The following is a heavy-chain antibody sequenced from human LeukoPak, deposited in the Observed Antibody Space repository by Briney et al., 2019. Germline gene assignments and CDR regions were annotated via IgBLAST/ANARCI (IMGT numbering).Heavy chain of an antibody. CDR1: GFTFSTVY. J-gene: IGHJ3*02. V-gene: IGHV3-53*01. Sequence: GGSLRLSCAASGFTFSTVYMTWVRQAPGEGLEWVSVIYGGPTAFYADSVKDRFTISRDNPKNTLNLQMNSLRAEDTAVYYCAREIGQLGGAFDIWGQGTMVTVSS. CDR3: AREIGQLGGAFDI. CDR2: IYGGPTA. D-gene: IGHD7-27*01.